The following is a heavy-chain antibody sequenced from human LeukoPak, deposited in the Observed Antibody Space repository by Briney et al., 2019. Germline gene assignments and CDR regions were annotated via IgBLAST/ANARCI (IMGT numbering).Heavy chain of an antibody. Sequence: ASVTVSCKASGYTFTGYYMHWVRQAPGQGLEWMGWINPNSGGTNYAQKFQGWVTMTRDTSISTAYMELSRLRSDDTAVYYCARDYSYGFSFDYWGQGTLVTVSS. D-gene: IGHD5-18*01. CDR2: INPNSGGT. CDR3: ARDYSYGFSFDY. V-gene: IGHV1-2*04. J-gene: IGHJ4*02. CDR1: GYTFTGYY.